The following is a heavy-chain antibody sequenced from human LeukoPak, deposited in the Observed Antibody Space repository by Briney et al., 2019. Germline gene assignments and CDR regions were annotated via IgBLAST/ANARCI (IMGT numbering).Heavy chain of an antibody. V-gene: IGHV5-51*01. CDR1: GYNFINYW. CDR3: ATRYGSGTYYPFDY. Sequence: GESLKISCKGSGYNFINYWIGWVRQVPGKGREWMGIIYPRDSETRYRPSFQGQVTILVDKSINAAYLQWSSLQASDTAIYYCATRYGSGTYYPFDYWGQGTLVTVSS. J-gene: IGHJ4*02. D-gene: IGHD3-10*01. CDR2: IYPRDSET.